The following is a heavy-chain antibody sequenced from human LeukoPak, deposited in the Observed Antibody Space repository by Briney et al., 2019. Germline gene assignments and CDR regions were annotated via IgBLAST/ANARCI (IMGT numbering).Heavy chain of an antibody. Sequence: PGGSLRLSCAPSGFTFSGNAMHWVRQAPSKGLEWVALIWSDGGNKYYADSVKGRFTISRDNSKNTLYLEMTSLRAEDTAVYYCARGSDTAMVTGWYFDYWGQGTLVTVSS. J-gene: IGHJ4*02. D-gene: IGHD5-18*01. CDR3: ARGSDTAMVTGWYFDY. V-gene: IGHV3-33*01. CDR2: IWSDGGNK. CDR1: GFTFSGNA.